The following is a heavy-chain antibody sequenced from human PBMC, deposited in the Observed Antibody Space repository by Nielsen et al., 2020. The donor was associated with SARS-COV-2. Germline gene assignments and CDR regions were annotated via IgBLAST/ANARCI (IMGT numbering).Heavy chain of an antibody. V-gene: IGHV3-7*01. CDR2: IKQDGDEK. D-gene: IGHD3-22*01. J-gene: IGHJ5*01. CDR1: GFRFSDSF. Sequence: GESLKISYAASGFRFSDSFMSWVRQAPGKGLEWVASIKQDGDEKVYLDSVKGRFTISRDNAEKSLYLQMNSLRAEDTAVYYCARKIYYYESTEFGWFDSWGQGTLVAVSS. CDR3: ARKIYYYESTEFGWFDS.